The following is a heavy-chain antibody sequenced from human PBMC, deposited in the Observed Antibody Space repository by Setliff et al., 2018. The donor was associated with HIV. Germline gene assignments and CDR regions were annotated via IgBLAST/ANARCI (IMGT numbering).Heavy chain of an antibody. CDR1: GYTFTGYY. V-gene: IGHV1-2*02. CDR3: ASAGAWQRNALDI. J-gene: IGHJ3*02. Sequence: ASVKVSCQASGYTFTGYYMHWVRQAPGQGLEWMGWINPNNGGTNYAQKFQGRVAMTRDTSTSTVYMELSSLRSEDTAVYYCASAGAWQRNALDIWGQGTMVTVSS. CDR2: INPNNGGT. D-gene: IGHD5-12*01.